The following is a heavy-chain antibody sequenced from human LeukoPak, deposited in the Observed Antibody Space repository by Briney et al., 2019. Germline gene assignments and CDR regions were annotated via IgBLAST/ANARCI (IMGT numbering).Heavy chain of an antibody. D-gene: IGHD4-23*01. CDR3: ARHPGKVTNDWYFDL. Sequence: ASVKVSCKASGYTFTGYYMHWVRPAPGQGLEWMGWINPNSGGTNYAQKFQGRVTMTRDTSITTAYMELSRLSSDDTAVYYRARHPGKVTNDWYFDLWGRGTLVTVSS. V-gene: IGHV1-2*02. J-gene: IGHJ2*01. CDR2: INPNSGGT. CDR1: GYTFTGYY.